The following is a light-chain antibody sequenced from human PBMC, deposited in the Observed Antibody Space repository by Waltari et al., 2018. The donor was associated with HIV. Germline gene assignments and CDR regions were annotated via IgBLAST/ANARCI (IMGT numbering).Light chain of an antibody. J-gene: IGKJ1*01. CDR2: AAS. Sequence: DIQRTQSPSSLSASVGDRVAITCRASQSISSYLNWYQQKPVKAPKLLNYAASSFQSGVPSRFIGSGSGTDFTLTISSLQPEDFATYYCQQSYSTPRFGQGTKLEIK. CDR1: QSISSY. V-gene: IGKV1-39*01. CDR3: QQSYSTPR.